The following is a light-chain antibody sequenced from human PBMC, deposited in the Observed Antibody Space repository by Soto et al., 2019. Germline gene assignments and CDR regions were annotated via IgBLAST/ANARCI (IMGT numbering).Light chain of an antibody. Sequence: DIQMTQSPSTLSASVGDRVTITCRASQSISTWVAWYQQKPGKAPKLLIYHGSNLESGVPSRFSGSGSGTEFTLTISSLQPDDFATYYCQQYNTYSSFAFGPGTKLDIK. V-gene: IGKV1-5*01. CDR1: QSISTW. CDR2: HGS. CDR3: QQYNTYSSFA. J-gene: IGKJ3*01.